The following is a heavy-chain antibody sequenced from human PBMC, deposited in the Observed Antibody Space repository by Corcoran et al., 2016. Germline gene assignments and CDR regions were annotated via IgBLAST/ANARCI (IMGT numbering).Heavy chain of an antibody. CDR3: ARDRGYYGSSGYYYLYYFDY. J-gene: IGHJ4*02. CDR1: GITFSSLS. D-gene: IGHD3-22*01. Sequence: EVQLVESGGGMVQPWGSLRLSGSASGITFSSLSMNWVRQAPGKGLEWVSYISSSSSNIYYADSVKGRFTISRANAKNSLYLQMNSLRDQDTALYYCARDRGYYGSSGYYYLYYFDYGGQGTLVTVSS. CDR2: ISSSSSNI. V-gene: IGHV3-48*02.